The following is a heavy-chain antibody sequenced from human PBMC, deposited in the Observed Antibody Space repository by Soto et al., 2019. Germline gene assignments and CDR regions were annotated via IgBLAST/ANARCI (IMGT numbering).Heavy chain of an antibody. CDR3: AGAADLNFDY. CDR2: TYYRSKWYY. J-gene: IGHJ4*02. D-gene: IGHD6-13*01. V-gene: IGHV6-1*01. CDR1: GDSVSSNSSA. Sequence: PPQTLSLTCAISGDSVSSNSSAWNWIRQSPSRGLEWLGRTYYRSKWYYNYAVSVKSRITINPDTSKNQFSLQLNSVTPEDTAVYYCAGAADLNFDYWGQGTLVTVS.